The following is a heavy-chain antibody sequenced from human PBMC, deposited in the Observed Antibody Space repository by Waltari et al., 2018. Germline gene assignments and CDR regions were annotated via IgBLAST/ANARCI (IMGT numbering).Heavy chain of an antibody. CDR2: ITRNGETT. Sequence: EMQLVESGGGLVQPGGSLRLSCEASGFTFSSYVMHWVRQAPGKGLESFSGITRNGETTFYTNFVRGRYTISRDNSKNTLFLQMGSLRVEDSAIYYCAREDSTGTADLWGQGTLVAVSS. J-gene: IGHJ5*02. CDR3: AREDSTGTADL. CDR1: GFTFSSYV. D-gene: IGHD6-13*01. V-gene: IGHV3-64*01.